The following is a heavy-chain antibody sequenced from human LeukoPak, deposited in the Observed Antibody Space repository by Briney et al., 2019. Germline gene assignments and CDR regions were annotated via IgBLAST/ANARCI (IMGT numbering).Heavy chain of an antibody. V-gene: IGHV1-46*01. CDR3: AVIQWGGYSHFHLAFDI. Sequence: GASVKVSCKASGYTLTSYYMHWVRQAPGQGLEWMGIINPSGGSTSYAQKFQGRVTMTRDMSTSTVYMELSSLRSEDTAVYYCAVIQWGGYSHFHLAFDIWGQGAMVTVSS. J-gene: IGHJ3*02. CDR1: GYTLTSYY. CDR2: INPSGGST. D-gene: IGHD5-18*01.